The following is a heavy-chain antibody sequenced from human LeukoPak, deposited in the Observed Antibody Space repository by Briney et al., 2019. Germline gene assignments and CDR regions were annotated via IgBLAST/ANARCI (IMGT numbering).Heavy chain of an antibody. CDR1: GFTFSNYD. Sequence: PGGSLRLSCAASGFTFSNYDMNWVRQAPGKGLVWVSRINSDGSRTTYADSVKGRFTISRDNAKNTLYLQMNSLRTEDTAVYYCARPETQYSSGLDGFDIWGQGTMVTVSS. J-gene: IGHJ3*02. D-gene: IGHD6-19*01. V-gene: IGHV3-74*01. CDR2: INSDGSRT. CDR3: ARPETQYSSGLDGFDI.